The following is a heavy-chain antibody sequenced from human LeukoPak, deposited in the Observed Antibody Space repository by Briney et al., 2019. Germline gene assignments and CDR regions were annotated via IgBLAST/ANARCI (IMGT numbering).Heavy chain of an antibody. D-gene: IGHD4-17*01. CDR1: GFTFNVYS. V-gene: IGHV3-48*01. J-gene: IGHJ6*03. CDR3: ARDAGEGPVTLYYYYYMDV. Sequence: GGSLRLSCAASGFTFNVYSMNWVRQAPGKGLEWVSFISSSLDSNIYYADSVKGRFTISRDNAKNSLYLQMNSLRAEDTAVYYCARDAGEGPVTLYYYYYMDVWGKGTTVTISS. CDR2: ISSSLDSNI.